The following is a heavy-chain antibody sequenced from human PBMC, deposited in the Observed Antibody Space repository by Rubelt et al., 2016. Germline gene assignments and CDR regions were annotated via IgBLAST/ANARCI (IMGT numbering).Heavy chain of an antibody. CDR1: GYTFTGYY. D-gene: IGHD3-22*01. CDR3: ARVAIGGHSSGYLFDY. V-gene: IGHV1-2*02. J-gene: IGHJ4*02. CDR2: INPNSGGT. Sequence: QVQLVQSGAEVKKPGASVKVSCKASGYTFTGYYMHWVRQAPGHGLGWMGWINPNSGGTNYAQKVEGGVTMTRDTSISTAYMELSRLRSDDTAVYYCARVAIGGHSSGYLFDYWGQGTLVTVSS.